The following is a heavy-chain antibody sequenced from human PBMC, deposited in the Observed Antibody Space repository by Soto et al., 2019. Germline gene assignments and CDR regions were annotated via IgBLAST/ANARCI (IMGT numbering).Heavy chain of an antibody. J-gene: IGHJ4*02. D-gene: IGHD3-22*01. Sequence: GGSLRLSCTPFGFTFSSYSMNWVRQAPGKGLEWLSYINVKGDSIYYADSVKGRFTISRDNVQNSLYLQMNSLRAEDTAVYFCARDISSHTSDYSDFDYSGRGTVVTVSS. CDR2: INVKGDSI. CDR1: GFTFSSYS. V-gene: IGHV3-48*01. CDR3: ARDISSHTSDYSDFDY.